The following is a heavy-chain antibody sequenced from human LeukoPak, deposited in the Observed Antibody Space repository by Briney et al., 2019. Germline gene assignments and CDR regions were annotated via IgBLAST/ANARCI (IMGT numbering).Heavy chain of an antibody. CDR1: GFTFSSYA. Sequence: GGCLRLSCAASGFTFSSYAMSWVRQAPGKGLEWVSAISGSGGSTYYADSVKGRFTISRDNSKNTLYLQMNSLRAEDTAVYYCAKDRLRGVIIPYFDYWGQGTLVTVSS. CDR3: AKDRLRGVIIPYFDY. D-gene: IGHD3-10*01. J-gene: IGHJ4*02. V-gene: IGHV3-23*01. CDR2: ISGSGGST.